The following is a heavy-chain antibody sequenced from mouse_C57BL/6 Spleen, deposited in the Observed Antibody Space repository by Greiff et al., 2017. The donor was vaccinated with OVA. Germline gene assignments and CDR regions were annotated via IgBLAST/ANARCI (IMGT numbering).Heavy chain of an antibody. CDR1: GYTFTDYN. CDR2: INPNNGGT. Sequence: VQLQQSGPELVKPGASVKIPCKASGYTFTDYNMDWVKQSHGKSLEWIGDINPNNGGTIYNQKFKGKATLTVEKSSSTAYMELRSLTSEDTAVYYCAREEYYYAMDYWGQGTSVTVSS. J-gene: IGHJ4*01. V-gene: IGHV1-18*01. CDR3: AREEYYYAMDY.